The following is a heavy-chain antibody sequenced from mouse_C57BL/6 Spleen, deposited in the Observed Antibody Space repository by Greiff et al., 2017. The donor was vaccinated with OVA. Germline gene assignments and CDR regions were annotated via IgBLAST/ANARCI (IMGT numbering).Heavy chain of an antibody. Sequence: EVKLQESGPGMVKPSQSLSLTCTVTGYSITSGYDWHWIRHFPGNKLEWMGYISYSGSTNYNPSLKSRISITHDTSKNHFFLKLNSVTTEDTATYYCARGDYDGFAYWGQGTLVTVSA. J-gene: IGHJ3*01. V-gene: IGHV3-1*01. CDR1: GYSITSGYD. D-gene: IGHD2-4*01. CDR3: ARGDYDGFAY. CDR2: ISYSGST.